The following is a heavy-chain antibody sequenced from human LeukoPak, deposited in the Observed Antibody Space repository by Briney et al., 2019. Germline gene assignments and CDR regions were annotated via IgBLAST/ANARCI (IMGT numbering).Heavy chain of an antibody. CDR2: IYSGGST. Sequence: GGSLRLSWAASGFTVSSNYMSWVRQAPGKGLEWVSVIYSGGSTYYADSVKGRFTISRDNSKNTLYLQMNSLRAEDTAVYYCAREASIAVAGTDHDAFDIWGQGTMVTVSS. V-gene: IGHV3-53*01. CDR3: AREASIAVAGTDHDAFDI. J-gene: IGHJ3*02. CDR1: GFTVSSNY. D-gene: IGHD6-19*01.